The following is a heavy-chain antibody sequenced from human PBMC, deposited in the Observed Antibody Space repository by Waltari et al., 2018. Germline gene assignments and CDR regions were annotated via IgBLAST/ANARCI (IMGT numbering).Heavy chain of an antibody. J-gene: IGHJ3*02. CDR1: GFTFSSYA. Sequence: QVQLVESGGGVVQPGRSLRLSCAASGFTFSSYAMHWVRQAPGKWLEWVAVISYDGSNKYYADSVKGRFTISRDNSKNTLYLQMNSLRAEDTAVYYCAPTMVRGVIGVGAFDIWGQGTMVTVSS. CDR3: APTMVRGVIGVGAFDI. CDR2: ISYDGSNK. V-gene: IGHV3-30*01. D-gene: IGHD3-10*01.